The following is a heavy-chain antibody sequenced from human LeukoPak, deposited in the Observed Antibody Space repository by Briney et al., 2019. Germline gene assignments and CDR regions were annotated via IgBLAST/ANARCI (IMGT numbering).Heavy chain of an antibody. J-gene: IGHJ6*03. CDR3: AKDQVGYFNSTSCPWYMDV. Sequence: GGSLRLSCAASGFTFSSYAMSWVRQAPGKGLEWVTAISGSGGSTYYADSVKGRFTISRDNSKNTLYLQMNSLRAEDTAVYYCAKDQVGYFNSTSCPWYMDVWGKGTTVTVSS. CDR1: GFTFSSYA. V-gene: IGHV3-23*01. D-gene: IGHD2-2*01. CDR2: ISGSGGST.